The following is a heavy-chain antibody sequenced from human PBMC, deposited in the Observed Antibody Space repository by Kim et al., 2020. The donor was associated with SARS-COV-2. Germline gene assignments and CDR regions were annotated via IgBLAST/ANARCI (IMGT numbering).Heavy chain of an antibody. D-gene: IGHD2-2*01. Sequence: SETLSLTCSVSGGSIRSGGKFWTWIRQHPAKGLEWIGYISYSGNSHYSPSLRSRVSISLQTSENQFSLELTSVTAADTAVYYCARGQPLDYWGQGTLVTVPS. CDR3: ARGQPLDY. CDR1: GGSIRSGGKF. J-gene: IGHJ4*02. V-gene: IGHV4-31*03. CDR2: ISYSGNS.